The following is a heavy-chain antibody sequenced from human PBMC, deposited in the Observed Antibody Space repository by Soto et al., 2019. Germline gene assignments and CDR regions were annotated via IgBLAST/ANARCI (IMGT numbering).Heavy chain of an antibody. V-gene: IGHV1-18*04. CDR2: ISAFNGNT. J-gene: IGHJ4*02. CDR3: ARGLVVADPPDY. Sequence: QVQLEQSGAEVKKPGASVKVSCKSSGYTFNTYGISWVRQAPGQGLEWMGWISAFNGNTEYAEEFQGRVTMTTDTSTRTAHMELRSLRFDDTAVYYCARGLVVADPPDYWGQGTLVTVSS. CDR1: GYTFNTYG. D-gene: IGHD2-15*01.